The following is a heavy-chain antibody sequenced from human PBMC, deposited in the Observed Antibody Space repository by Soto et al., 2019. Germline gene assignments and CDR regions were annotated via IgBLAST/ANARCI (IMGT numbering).Heavy chain of an antibody. CDR1: GFTFSSYG. CDR2: ISYDGSNK. V-gene: IGHV3-30*03. Sequence: QVQLVESGGGVVQPGRSLRLSCAASGFTFSSYGMHWVRQAPGKGLEWVAVISYDGSNKYYADSVKGRFTISRDNSKNTLYLQXNSLRAEDTAXXXXXXXGTYGDYVRAXXXXXYWGQG. J-gene: IGHJ4*02. CDR3: XXXGTYGDYVRAXXXXXY. D-gene: IGHD4-17*01.